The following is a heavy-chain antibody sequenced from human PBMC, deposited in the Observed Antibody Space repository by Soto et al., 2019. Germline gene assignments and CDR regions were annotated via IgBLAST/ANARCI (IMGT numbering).Heavy chain of an antibody. V-gene: IGHV4-61*01. D-gene: IGHD1-1*01. CDR1: GGSVSSGTYY. CDR2: FHYTGII. Sequence: SETLSLACTVSGGSVSSGTYYWSWIRQPPGKGLELIGYFHYTGIIKSNPSLKSRVSISVDTSENQFSLKLNSVTAVDTAVYYCARGTIHWSLRYGMDLWAQGPRSP. J-gene: IGHJ6*02. CDR3: ARGTIHWSLRYGMDL.